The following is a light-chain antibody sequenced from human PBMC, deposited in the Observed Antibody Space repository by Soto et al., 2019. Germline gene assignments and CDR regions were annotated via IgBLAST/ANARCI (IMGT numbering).Light chain of an antibody. CDR1: SSDIGVYDY. Sequence: QSALTQPASVSGSPGQSITISCTGTSSDIGVYDYVSWYQQHPGKAPKLIIYEVTNRPSGLSNRFSGSKSDNTASLTISGLQAEDEADYYCSSYAANDNVVFGGGTKLTVL. CDR3: SSYAANDNVV. V-gene: IGLV2-14*01. J-gene: IGLJ2*01. CDR2: EVT.